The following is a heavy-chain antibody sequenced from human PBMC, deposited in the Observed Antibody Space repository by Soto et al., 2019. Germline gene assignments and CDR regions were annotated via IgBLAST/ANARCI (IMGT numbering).Heavy chain of an antibody. CDR2: INDRGSI. CDR3: ARESHDILTGPPWVWYFDL. J-gene: IGHJ2*01. D-gene: IGHD3-9*01. V-gene: IGHV4-34*01. Sequence: QVQLQQWGAGPLRPLETLSLTCGVSGGSFSGYYWAWIRQSPGKGLEWIGEINDRGSINYNPSLKSRVSISVDTSKNYYYLNLRSVTAADTGVYYCARESHDILTGPPWVWYFDLWGRGTLVTVSS. CDR1: GGSFSGYY.